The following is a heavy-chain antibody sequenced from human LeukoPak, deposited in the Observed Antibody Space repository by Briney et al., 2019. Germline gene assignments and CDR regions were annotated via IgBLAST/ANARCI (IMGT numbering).Heavy chain of an antibody. D-gene: IGHD6-6*01. CDR3: ARRGGSSSRRSPIDY. J-gene: IGHJ4*02. V-gene: IGHV3-7*01. Sequence: PGGSLRLSCTASGFTFSDCWMTWVRQAPGKGPEWVANIKQDGSQRYYVDSVRGRFTISRDNAKNSLFLQMNGLRAEDMAVYYCARRGGSSSRRSPIDYWGQGTLVTVSS. CDR1: GFTFSDCW. CDR2: IKQDGSQR.